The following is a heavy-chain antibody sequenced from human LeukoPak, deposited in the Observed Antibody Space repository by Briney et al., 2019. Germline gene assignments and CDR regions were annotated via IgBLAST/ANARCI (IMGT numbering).Heavy chain of an antibody. V-gene: IGHV1-46*01. CDR1: GYIFTSYY. D-gene: IGHD6-13*01. J-gene: IGHJ4*02. Sequence: ASVKVSCKASGYIFTSYYMHWVRQAPGQGLEWMGIINPSGGDTTYAQKFQGRLSMTRDMSTSTAYMELSSLRSEDTAVYYCARSSIIAAAGPYYFDYWGQGTLVTVSS. CDR3: ARSSIIAAAGPYYFDY. CDR2: INPSGGDT.